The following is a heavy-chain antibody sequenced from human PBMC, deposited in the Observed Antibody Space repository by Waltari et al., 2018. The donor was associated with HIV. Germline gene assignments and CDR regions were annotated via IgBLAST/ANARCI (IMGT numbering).Heavy chain of an antibody. Sequence: QVHLVESGGTLVKPGGSLRLSCAASGFTFSDYYITWIRHAPGKGRELISNITSSSNTIYYADTVKGRFTSSRDNAKNSLYLQMNSVRAEDTAIYYCAKGDDYTWGSFRYYFDYWGQGTLVTVSS. CDR3: AKGDDYTWGSFRYYFDY. V-gene: IGHV3-11*04. CDR1: GFTFSDYY. J-gene: IGHJ4*02. CDR2: ITSSSNTI. D-gene: IGHD3-16*02.